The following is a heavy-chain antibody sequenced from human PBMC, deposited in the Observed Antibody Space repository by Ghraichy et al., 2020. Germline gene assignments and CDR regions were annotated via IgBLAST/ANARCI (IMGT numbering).Heavy chain of an antibody. D-gene: IGHD2-15*01. Sequence: SETLSLTCAVYGGSFSGYYWSWIRQPPGKGLEWIGEINHSGSTNYNPSLKSRVTLSVDTSKNQFSLKLSSVTAADPAGYYCASLYPDCSGGSCYDPWGQGTLVTVSS. CDR2: INHSGST. V-gene: IGHV4-34*01. CDR3: ASLYPDCSGGSCYDP. J-gene: IGHJ5*02. CDR1: GGSFSGYY.